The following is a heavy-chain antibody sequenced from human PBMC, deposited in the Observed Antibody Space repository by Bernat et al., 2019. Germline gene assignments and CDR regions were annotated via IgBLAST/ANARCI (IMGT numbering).Heavy chain of an antibody. Sequence: QVQLQESGPGLVKPSETLSLTCTVSGGSISSYYWSWIRQPPGKGLEWIGYIYYSVSTNYNPSLKSRVTISVDTSKNQFSLKLSSVTAADTAVYYCARNLPSEQQLAHYFDYWGQGTLVTVSS. J-gene: IGHJ4*02. V-gene: IGHV4-59*08. CDR1: GGSISSYY. D-gene: IGHD6-13*01. CDR3: ARNLPSEQQLAHYFDY. CDR2: IYYSVST.